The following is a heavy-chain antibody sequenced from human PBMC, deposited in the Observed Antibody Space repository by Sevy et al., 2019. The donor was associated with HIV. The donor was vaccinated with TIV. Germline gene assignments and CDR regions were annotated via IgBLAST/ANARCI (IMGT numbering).Heavy chain of an antibody. CDR1: GYTFTSYA. Sequence: ASVKVSCKASGYTFTSYAMHWVRQAPGQRLEWMGWINAGNGNTKYSQKFQGRVTITRDTSASTAYMELSSLRSEDTAVYYWARGRMEARPGYYYYGMDVWGQGTTVTVSS. D-gene: IGHD6-6*01. V-gene: IGHV1-3*01. CDR3: ARGRMEARPGYYYYGMDV. J-gene: IGHJ6*02. CDR2: INAGNGNT.